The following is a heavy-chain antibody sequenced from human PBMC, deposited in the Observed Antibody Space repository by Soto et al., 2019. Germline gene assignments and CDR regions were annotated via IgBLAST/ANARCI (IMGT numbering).Heavy chain of an antibody. CDR2: TYYRSKWYN. V-gene: IGHV6-1*01. CDR3: ARGGQQLVLGGYNWFDP. Sequence: QVQLQQSGPGLVKPSQTLSLTCAISGDSVSSNSAAWNWIRQSPSRGLEWLGRTYYRSKWYNDYAVSVKSRITINPDTSKNQFSLQLNSVTPEDTAVYYWARGGQQLVLGGYNWFDPWGQGTLVTVSS. D-gene: IGHD6-13*01. CDR1: GDSVSSNSAA. J-gene: IGHJ5*02.